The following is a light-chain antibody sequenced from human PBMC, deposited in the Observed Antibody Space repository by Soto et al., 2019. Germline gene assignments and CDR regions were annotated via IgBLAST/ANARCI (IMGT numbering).Light chain of an antibody. CDR3: SSYTTSSTWV. CDR2: EVA. V-gene: IGLV2-14*01. J-gene: IGLJ3*02. CDR1: SSDVGAYKY. Sequence: QSVLTQPASVSGSPGQSITISCTGTSSDVGAYKYVSWFQQHPGKAPKVMIYEVANRPSGVSHRFSGSKSGNTASLTISGLQAEDEADYYCSSYTTSSTWVFGGGTQLTVL.